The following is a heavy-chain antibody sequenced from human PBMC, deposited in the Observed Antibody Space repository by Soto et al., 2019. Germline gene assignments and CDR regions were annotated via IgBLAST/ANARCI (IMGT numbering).Heavy chain of an antibody. CDR1: GGSISSSSYY. D-gene: IGHD4-17*01. V-gene: IGHV4-39*01. J-gene: IGHJ5*02. CDR2: IYYSGST. Sequence: SETLSLTCTVPGGSISSSSYYWGWIRQPPGKGLEWIGSIYYSGSTYYNPSLKSRVTISVDTSKNQFSLKLSSVTAADTAVFYCARFVYVDYISHNCFDPWGQGTRVTVSS. CDR3: ARFVYVDYISHNCFDP.